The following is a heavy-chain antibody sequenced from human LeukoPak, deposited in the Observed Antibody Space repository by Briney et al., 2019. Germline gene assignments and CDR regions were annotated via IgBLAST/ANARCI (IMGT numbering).Heavy chain of an antibody. D-gene: IGHD6-13*01. Sequence: RPSETLSLTCTVSADSISSSRYYWGWIRQPPGKGLEWIGTIYYSGNTYYNPSLKSRVTISVDTSKNQFSLKLSSVTPADTAVYYCAGSGQQLANWFDPWGQGTLVTVSS. CDR1: ADSISSSRYY. V-gene: IGHV4-39*01. J-gene: IGHJ5*02. CDR2: IYYSGNT. CDR3: AGSGQQLANWFDP.